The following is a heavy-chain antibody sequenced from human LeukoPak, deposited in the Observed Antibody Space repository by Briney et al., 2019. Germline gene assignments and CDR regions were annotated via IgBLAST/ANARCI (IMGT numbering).Heavy chain of an antibody. Sequence: SETLSLTCAVYGGSFSGYYWSWIRQPPGKGLEWIGEINHSGSTNYNPSLKSRVTISVDTSKNQFPLKLSSVTAADTAVYYCARGVGLGVINWFDPWGQGTLVTVSS. V-gene: IGHV4-34*01. CDR3: ARGVGLGVINWFDP. CDR2: INHSGST. D-gene: IGHD3-22*01. CDR1: GGSFSGYY. J-gene: IGHJ5*02.